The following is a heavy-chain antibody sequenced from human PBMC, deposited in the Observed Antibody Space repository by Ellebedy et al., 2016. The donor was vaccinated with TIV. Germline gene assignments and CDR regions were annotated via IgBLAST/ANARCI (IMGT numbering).Heavy chain of an antibody. V-gene: IGHV4-38-2*02. Sequence: SETLSLTCTVSDYSISRGFYWGWIRQPPGKGLEWMGTIYHSGSTFYNPSLKSRVTISVDTSKNQFSLKLTSVTAADTAVYYCARESYYIDQSGETNWLDPWGQGTLVTVSS. CDR1: DYSISRGFY. D-gene: IGHD3-10*01. CDR3: ARESYYIDQSGETNWLDP. J-gene: IGHJ5*02. CDR2: IYHSGST.